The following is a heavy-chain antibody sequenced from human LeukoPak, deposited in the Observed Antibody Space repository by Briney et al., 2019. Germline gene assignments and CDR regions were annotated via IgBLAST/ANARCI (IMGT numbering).Heavy chain of an antibody. J-gene: IGHJ3*02. V-gene: IGHV5-51*01. CDR3: ARRYYYDSSGYYGAFDI. Sequence: GESLQISCKGSGYSFTSHWIGWVRQMPGKGLEWMGIIYPGDSDTRYSPSFQGQVTISADKSISTAYLQWSSLKASDTAMYYCARRYYYDSSGYYGAFDIWGQGTMVTVSS. CDR2: IYPGDSDT. D-gene: IGHD3-22*01. CDR1: GYSFTSHW.